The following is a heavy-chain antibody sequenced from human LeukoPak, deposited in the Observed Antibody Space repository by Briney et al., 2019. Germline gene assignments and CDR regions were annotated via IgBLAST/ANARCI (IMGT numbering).Heavy chain of an antibody. CDR3: ARQYCSSTSCYYSGASDAFDI. J-gene: IGHJ3*02. Sequence: RGESLKISCKGSGYSFTSYWIGWVRQMPGKGLEWMGIIYPSDSDTRYSPSFQGQVTISADKSISTAYPQWSSLKASDTAMYYCARQYCSSTSCYYSGASDAFDIWGQGTMVTVSS. D-gene: IGHD2-2*01. CDR1: GYSFTSYW. CDR2: IYPSDSDT. V-gene: IGHV5-51*01.